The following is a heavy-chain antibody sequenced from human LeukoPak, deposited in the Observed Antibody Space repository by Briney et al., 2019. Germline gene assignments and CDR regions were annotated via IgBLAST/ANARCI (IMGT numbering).Heavy chain of an antibody. CDR1: GFTFSSYA. V-gene: IGHV3-23*01. CDR2: ISGSGGST. Sequence: GGSLRLSCAASGFTFSSYAMTWVRQAPGKGLEWVSAISGSGGSTYYADSVKGRFTISRDNSKNTLYLQMNSLRAEDTAVYYCAKDHISGSYFEYFQHWGQGTLVTVSS. CDR3: AKDHISGSYFEYFQH. J-gene: IGHJ1*01. D-gene: IGHD1-26*01.